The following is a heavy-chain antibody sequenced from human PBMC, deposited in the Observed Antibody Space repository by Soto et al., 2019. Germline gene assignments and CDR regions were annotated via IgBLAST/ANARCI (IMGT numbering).Heavy chain of an antibody. CDR3: ARDLGTTGTDYYYYYMDV. CDR1: GYTFTSYG. D-gene: IGHD1-1*01. Sequence: ASVKVSCKASGYTFTSYGISWVRQAPGQGLEWMGWISAYNGNTNYAQKLQGRVTMTTDTSTSTAYMELRSLRSDDTAVYYCARDLGTTGTDYYYYYMDVWGKGTTVTVSS. CDR2: ISAYNGNT. J-gene: IGHJ6*03. V-gene: IGHV1-18*01.